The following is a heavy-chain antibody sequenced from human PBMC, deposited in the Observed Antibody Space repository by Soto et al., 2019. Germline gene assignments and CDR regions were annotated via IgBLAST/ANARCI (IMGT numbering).Heavy chain of an antibody. J-gene: IGHJ5*02. CDR2: TYYRSKWYN. V-gene: IGHV6-1*01. CDR1: GDSASTNSAA. CDR3: ARFIEDWFDP. Sequence: QVQLQQSGPGLVKPSQTLSLTCGISGDSASTNSAAWNWIRQSPSRGLEWLGRTYYRSKWYNDYELSVKSRITINPDTAKNQFSLQLNSVTPEDTAVNFCARFIEDWFDPWGQGTLVTVSS.